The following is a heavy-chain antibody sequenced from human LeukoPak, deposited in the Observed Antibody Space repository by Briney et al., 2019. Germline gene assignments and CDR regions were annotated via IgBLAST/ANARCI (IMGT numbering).Heavy chain of an antibody. CDR2: MNPNSDNI. J-gene: IGHJ4*02. V-gene: IGHV1-8*02. CDR3: ARGNYDGYYFDS. CDR1: GYTFTGYY. Sequence: ASVKVSCKASGYTFTGYYMHWVRQAPGQGLEWMGWMNPNSDNIGYAQKFQGRVTMTRDTSISTAYMELSSLRSEDTAVYYCARGNYDGYYFDSWGQGTLVTVSS. D-gene: IGHD4-23*01.